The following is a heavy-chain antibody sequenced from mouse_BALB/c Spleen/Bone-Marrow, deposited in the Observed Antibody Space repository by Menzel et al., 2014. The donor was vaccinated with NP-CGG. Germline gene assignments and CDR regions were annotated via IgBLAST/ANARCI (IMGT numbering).Heavy chain of an antibody. CDR3: ARLGYYGGFAY. J-gene: IGHJ3*01. V-gene: IGHV4-1*02. CDR1: GFDFSGFW. CDR2: INPNSRTI. Sequence: VQLQHSGGGLVQPGGSLKLSCAASGFDFSGFWMGWVRQAPGKGLEWIGEINPNSRTINYTPSLKDRFIISRDNAKNTLYLQMSKVRSEDTALYYCARLGYYGGFAYWGQGTLVTVSA. D-gene: IGHD2-3*01.